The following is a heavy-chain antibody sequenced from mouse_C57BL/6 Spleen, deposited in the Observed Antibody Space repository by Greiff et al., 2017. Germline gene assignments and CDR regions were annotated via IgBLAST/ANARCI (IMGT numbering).Heavy chain of an antibody. Sequence: VQLQQPGAELVKPGASVKMSCKASGYTFTSYWITWVKQRPGQGLEWIGDIYPGSGSTNYNEKFKSKATLTVESSSSTAYLRLSSLTSEDSAVYYCGRCDGWFRFGYWGQGTPLTVSS. J-gene: IGHJ2*01. CDR3: GRCDGWFRFGY. D-gene: IGHD2-3*01. CDR2: IYPGSGST. V-gene: IGHV1-55*01. CDR1: GYTFTSYW.